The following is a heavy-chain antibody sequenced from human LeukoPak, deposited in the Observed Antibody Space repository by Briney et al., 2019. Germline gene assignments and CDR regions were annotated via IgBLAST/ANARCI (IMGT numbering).Heavy chain of an antibody. V-gene: IGHV4-59*01. CDR2: IYYSGRT. J-gene: IGHJ4*02. CDR1: GGSISGYY. Sequence: PSETLSLTCTVSGGSISGYYWSWIRRPPGKGLEWIGYIYYSGRTNYSPSLASRVTISVGTSRSQFSLQLSSVTAADTAVYYCAKTYCSSTSCYLFHFDYWGQGILVTVSS. CDR3: AKTYCSSTSCYLFHFDY. D-gene: IGHD2-2*01.